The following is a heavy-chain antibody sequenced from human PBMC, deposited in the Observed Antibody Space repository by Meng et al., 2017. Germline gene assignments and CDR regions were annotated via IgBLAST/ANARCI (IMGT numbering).Heavy chain of an antibody. CDR2: IYYSGST. Sequence: SETLSLTCTVSGGSTSSSSYYWGWIRQPPGKGLEWIGCIYYSGSTYYNPSLKSRVTISVDTYKNQFSLKLSSVTAADTAVYYCARGDYYGSGSYFPYYGMDVWGQGTTVTVSS. J-gene: IGHJ6*02. CDR1: GGSTSSSSYY. CDR3: ARGDYYGSGSYFPYYGMDV. D-gene: IGHD3-10*01. V-gene: IGHV4-39*07.